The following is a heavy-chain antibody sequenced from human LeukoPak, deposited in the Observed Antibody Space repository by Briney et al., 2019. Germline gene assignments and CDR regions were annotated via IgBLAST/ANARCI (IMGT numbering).Heavy chain of an antibody. CDR2: IYYSGST. CDR1: RGSISSHY. V-gene: IGHV4-59*11. CDR3: ARVKAAAGPLFDY. D-gene: IGHD6-13*01. Sequence: SETQSLTCTVSRGSISSHYWSWIRQPPGQGLEWIGYIYYSGSTNYNPSLKSRVTISVDTSKNQFSLKLSSVTAADTAVYYCARVKAAAGPLFDYGGQGTLVTVSS. J-gene: IGHJ4*02.